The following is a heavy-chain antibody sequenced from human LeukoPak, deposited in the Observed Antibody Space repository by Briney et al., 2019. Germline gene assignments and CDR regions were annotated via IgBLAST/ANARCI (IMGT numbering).Heavy chain of an antibody. CDR3: ARAHNWKYGTFDY. Sequence: GGSLRLSCAASGFTFSSYSLNWVRQAPGKGLEWVSCISSSSTYIYYADSVKGRFTISRDNAKNSLYLQMNSLRAENTAVYYCARAHNWKYGTFDYWGQGTLVTVSS. CDR2: ISSSSTYI. CDR1: GFTFSSYS. V-gene: IGHV3-21*01. J-gene: IGHJ4*02. D-gene: IGHD1-7*01.